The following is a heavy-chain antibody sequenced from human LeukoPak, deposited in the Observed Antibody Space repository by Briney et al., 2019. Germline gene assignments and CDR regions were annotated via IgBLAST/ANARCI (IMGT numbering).Heavy chain of an antibody. V-gene: IGHV4-34*01. CDR2: INHSGST. CDR1: GGSFSGYY. CDR3: ARGITIFGVVIFHYYGMDV. J-gene: IGHJ6*02. Sequence: SETLSLTCAVYGGSFSGYYWSWIRQPPRKGLEWIGEINHSGSTNYNPSLKSRVTISVDTSKNQFSLKLSSVTAADTAVYYCARGITIFGVVIFHYYGMDVWGQGTTVTVSS. D-gene: IGHD3-3*01.